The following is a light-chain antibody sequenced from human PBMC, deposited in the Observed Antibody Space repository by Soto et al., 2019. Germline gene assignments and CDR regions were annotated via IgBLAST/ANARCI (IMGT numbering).Light chain of an antibody. CDR1: QRVSDN. Sequence: EIVMTQSPATLSVSPGERATLSCRASQRVSDNLVWYQQKPGQAPRLLIYRSSTRATGIPARFSGSGSGTEFTLTISSLQSEDLALYYCQQHNNWPLTFGGGTKVEIK. J-gene: IGKJ4*01. V-gene: IGKV3-15*01. CDR3: QQHNNWPLT. CDR2: RSS.